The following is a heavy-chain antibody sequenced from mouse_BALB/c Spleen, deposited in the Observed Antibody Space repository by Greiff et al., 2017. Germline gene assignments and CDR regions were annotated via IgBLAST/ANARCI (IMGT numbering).Heavy chain of an antibody. CDR3: ARYYGSSSYYFDY. D-gene: IGHD1-1*01. CDR1: GDSITSGY. V-gene: IGHV3-8*02. Sequence: DVQLQESGPSLVKPSQTLSLTCSVTGDSITSGYWNWIRKFPGNKLEYMGYISYSGSTYYNPSLKSRISITRDTSKNQYYLQLNSVTTEDTATYYCARYYGSSSYYFDYWGQGTTLTVSS. J-gene: IGHJ2*01. CDR2: ISYSGST.